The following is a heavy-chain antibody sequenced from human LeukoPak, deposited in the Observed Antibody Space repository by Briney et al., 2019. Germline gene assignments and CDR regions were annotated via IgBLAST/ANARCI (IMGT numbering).Heavy chain of an antibody. V-gene: IGHV1-69*13. J-gene: IGHJ4*02. D-gene: IGHD5-18*01. CDR1: GGTFSSYA. CDR3: ARMADPGGYSYAIDY. Sequence: GASVKVSCKASGGTFSSYAISWVRQAPGQGLEWMGGIIPIFGTANYAQKFQGRVTITADESTSTAYMELSSLRSEDTAVYYCARMADPGGYSYAIDYWGQGTLVTVSS. CDR2: IIPIFGTA.